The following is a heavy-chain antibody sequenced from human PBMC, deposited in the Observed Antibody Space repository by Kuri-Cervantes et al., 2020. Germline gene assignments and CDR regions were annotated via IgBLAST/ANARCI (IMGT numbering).Heavy chain of an antibody. J-gene: IGHJ4*02. CDR1: GFTFSSYG. D-gene: IGHD4-23*01. CDR3: ARVVSQAGQFDY. CDR2: IWYDGSNK. Sequence: LSLTCAASGFTFSSYGMHWVRQAPGKGLEWVAVIWYDGSNKYYADSVKGRFTISRDNSKNTLYLQMNNLRAEDTAVYYCARVVSQAGQFDYWGQGTLVTVSS. V-gene: IGHV3-33*01.